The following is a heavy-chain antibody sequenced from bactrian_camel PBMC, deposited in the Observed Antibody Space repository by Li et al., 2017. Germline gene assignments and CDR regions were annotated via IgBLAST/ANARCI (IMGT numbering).Heavy chain of an antibody. CDR1: GFAFVDYY. Sequence: HVQLVESGGGSVQAGGSLRLSCAGSGFAFVDYYMSLIRQAPGKGLEWVSSVSTGGRSKYYADSVNGRSTIDKDNTKNTLYLQMNSLKPEDTAMYYCAADSSVLRLWVGKSPSYWGQGTQVTVS. V-gene: IGHV3S5*01. J-gene: IGHJ4*01. D-gene: IGHD3*01. CDR2: VSTGGRSK. CDR3: AADSSVLRLWVGKSPSY.